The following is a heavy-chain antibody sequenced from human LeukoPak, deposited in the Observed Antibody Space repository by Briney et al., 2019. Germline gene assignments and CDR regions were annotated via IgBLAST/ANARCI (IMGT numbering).Heavy chain of an antibody. D-gene: IGHD6-19*01. CDR2: INHSGST. CDR1: GGSFSGYY. Sequence: SETLSLTCAVYGGSFSGYYWSWIRQPPGKGLEWIGEINHSGSTNYNPSLKSRVTISVDTSKNQFSLKLSSVTAADTAVHYCARAPGYSSGWYGARGTSRYFDYWGQGTLVTVSS. J-gene: IGHJ4*02. V-gene: IGHV4-34*01. CDR3: ARAPGYSSGWYGARGTSRYFDY.